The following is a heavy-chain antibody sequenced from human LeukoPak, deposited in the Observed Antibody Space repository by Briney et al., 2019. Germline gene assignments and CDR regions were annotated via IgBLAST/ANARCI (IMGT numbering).Heavy chain of an antibody. Sequence: PGGSLRLSCAASGFTFSSYGMQWVRQAPGKGLEWVAVISYDGSSKFYEDSVKGRFTISRDNSKNTLYLQMNSLRVEDTAVYYCVKEFGGYSYGAYFDYWGQGTLVTVSP. V-gene: IGHV3-30*18. CDR2: ISYDGSSK. D-gene: IGHD5-18*01. CDR3: VKEFGGYSYGAYFDY. J-gene: IGHJ4*02. CDR1: GFTFSSYG.